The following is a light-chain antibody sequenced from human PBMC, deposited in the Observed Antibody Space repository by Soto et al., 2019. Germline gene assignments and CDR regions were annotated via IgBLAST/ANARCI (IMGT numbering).Light chain of an antibody. CDR3: HHYGNSTEIT. CDR2: GAS. V-gene: IGKV3-20*01. CDR1: QSVSSDY. Sequence: EVVLTQSPGTLSLSPGERATLSCRASQSVSSDYLTWYQQKPGQDPRLLIYGASSRATDLPDRFSGSGSGTDFTLTISRLEPKDFAVYYCHHYGNSTEITFGPATKVDV. J-gene: IGKJ3*01.